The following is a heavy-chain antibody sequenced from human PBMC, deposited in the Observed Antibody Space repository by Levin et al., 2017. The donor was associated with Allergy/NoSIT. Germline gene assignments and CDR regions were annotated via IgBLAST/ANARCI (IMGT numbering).Heavy chain of an antibody. D-gene: IGHD3-3*01. V-gene: IGHV3-15*05. CDR1: GFTFRNAW. CDR2: IRSKPDGGTL. CDR3: TTGVAGAFDI. J-gene: IGHJ3*02. Sequence: LSLTCAASGFTFRNAWMNWVRQAPGKGLEWVGRIRSKPDGGTLEYVAPVKGRFTISRDDSKNTLYLQMNSLKTEDTGVYYCTTGVAGAFDIWGQGTMVTVS.